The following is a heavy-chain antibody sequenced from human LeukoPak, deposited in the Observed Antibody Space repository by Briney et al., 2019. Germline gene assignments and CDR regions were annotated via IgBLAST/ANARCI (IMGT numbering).Heavy chain of an antibody. Sequence: KPGGSLRLSCAASGFTFSSYSMNWVRQAPGKGLEWVSSISSSSSYIYYADSVKGRFTISRDNAKNSLYLQMNSLRAEDTAVYYCARDSRVGSGWHEPDYWGQGTLVTVSS. D-gene: IGHD6-19*01. CDR2: ISSSSSYI. CDR3: ARDSRVGSGWHEPDY. V-gene: IGHV3-21*01. J-gene: IGHJ4*02. CDR1: GFTFSSYS.